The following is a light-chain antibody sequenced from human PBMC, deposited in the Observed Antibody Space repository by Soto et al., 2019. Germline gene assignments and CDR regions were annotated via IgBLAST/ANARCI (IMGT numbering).Light chain of an antibody. Sequence: DIQMTQSPSSLSASVGDRVTITCQASQDIGNFLNWYQQKPGKAPKLLIYDASNLQTGVPSRFSGSGSGTHFTFTISSLQPEDSATYYCHQYDNVPQTFGQATKLEIK. CDR3: HQYDNVPQT. J-gene: IGKJ2*01. CDR2: DAS. V-gene: IGKV1-33*01. CDR1: QDIGNF.